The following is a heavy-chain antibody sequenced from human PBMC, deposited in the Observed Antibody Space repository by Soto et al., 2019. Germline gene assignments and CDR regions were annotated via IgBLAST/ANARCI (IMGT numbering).Heavy chain of an antibody. V-gene: IGHV3-30*02. Sequence: DSVKGRFTISRDNSKNTLYLQMNSLRAEDTAVYYCAKESRIVVVTAPYDYWGQGTLVTVSS. CDR3: AKESRIVVVTAPYDY. J-gene: IGHJ4*02. D-gene: IGHD2-21*02.